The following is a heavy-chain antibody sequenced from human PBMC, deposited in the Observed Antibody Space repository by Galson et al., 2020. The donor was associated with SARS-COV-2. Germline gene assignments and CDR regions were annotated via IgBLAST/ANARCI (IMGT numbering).Heavy chain of an antibody. Sequence: SVKVSCKASGGTFSSYAISWVRQAPGQGLEWMGGIIPIFGTANYAQKFQGRVTITADESTSTAYLELSSLRSEDTAVYYCAREAYSSGWTNEFDYWGQGTLVTVSS. D-gene: IGHD6-19*01. CDR1: GGTFSSYA. V-gene: IGHV1-69*13. CDR2: IIPIFGTA. J-gene: IGHJ4*02. CDR3: AREAYSSGWTNEFDY.